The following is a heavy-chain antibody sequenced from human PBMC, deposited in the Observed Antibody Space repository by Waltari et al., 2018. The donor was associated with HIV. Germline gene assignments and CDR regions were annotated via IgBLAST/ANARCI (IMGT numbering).Heavy chain of an antibody. Sequence: QVQLQESGAGLVKPSQTLSLTCTVSGGSISSGDYYWRWIRQPPGKGLEWIGYIYYSGSTYYNPSLKSRVTISVDTSKNKFSLKLSSVTAADTAVYYCARDNWFGETGPYYGMDVWGQGTTVIVSS. CDR2: IYYSGST. V-gene: IGHV4-30-4*01. J-gene: IGHJ6*02. D-gene: IGHD3-10*01. CDR1: GGSISSGDYY. CDR3: ARDNWFGETGPYYGMDV.